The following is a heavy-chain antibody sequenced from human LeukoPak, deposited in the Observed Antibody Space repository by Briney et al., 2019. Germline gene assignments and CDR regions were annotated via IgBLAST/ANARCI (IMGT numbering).Heavy chain of an antibody. J-gene: IGHJ4*02. Sequence: SETLSLTCTVSGGSISSSSYYWGWIRQPPGKGLEWIGSMYYSGSTNYNPSLKSRVTISVDTSKNQFSLRLRSVTAADTAVYYCARGVGVVTPFDYWGQGTLVTVSS. CDR2: MYYSGST. CDR3: ARGVGVVTPFDY. CDR1: GGSISSSSYY. D-gene: IGHD2-21*02. V-gene: IGHV4-39*07.